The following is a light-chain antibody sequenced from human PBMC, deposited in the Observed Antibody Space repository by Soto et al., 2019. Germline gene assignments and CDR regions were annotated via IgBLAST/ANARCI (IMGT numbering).Light chain of an antibody. Sequence: DIVLTLSPGTLSLSTGESATLSCRASQSVSSSYLAWYQQKPGQAPRLVIHGASTRATGIPDRFSGSGSETEFTLTISGLEPEDFAVYYCQQYGSSPRTFGQGTKVDIK. J-gene: IGKJ1*01. CDR2: GAS. V-gene: IGKV3-20*01. CDR3: QQYGSSPRT. CDR1: QSVSSSY.